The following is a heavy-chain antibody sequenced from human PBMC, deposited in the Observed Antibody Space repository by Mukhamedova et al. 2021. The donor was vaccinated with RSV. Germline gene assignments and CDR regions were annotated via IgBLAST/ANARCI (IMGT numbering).Heavy chain of an antibody. Sequence: QSTWGGLEWVSYISSSSSTIYYADSVKGRFTISRDNAKNSLYLQMNSLRDEDTAVYYCARDAPYCGGDCMSGRLLGYWGQGTLVTVSS. CDR3: ARDAPYCGGDCMSGRLLGY. CDR2: ISSSSSTI. D-gene: IGHD2-21*02. J-gene: IGHJ4*02. V-gene: IGHV3-48*02.